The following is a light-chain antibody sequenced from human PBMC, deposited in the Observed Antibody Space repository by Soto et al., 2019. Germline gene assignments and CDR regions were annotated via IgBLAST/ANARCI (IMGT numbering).Light chain of an antibody. CDR3: QQTYTTPEIT. CDR1: QSISRY. V-gene: IGKV1-39*01. Sequence: DIQMTQSPSSMCTSXGDRVTITXXXSQSISRYLNWYQLKPGKAPNLLMYGASYLKSGVPTRFSGSGSGTDFTLTISSLQPEDFAIYYCQQTYTTPEITFGQGTRLEI. CDR2: GAS. J-gene: IGKJ5*01.